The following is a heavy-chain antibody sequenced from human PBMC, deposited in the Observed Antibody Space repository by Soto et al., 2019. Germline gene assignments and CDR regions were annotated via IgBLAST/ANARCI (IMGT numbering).Heavy chain of an antibody. CDR1: GFTFSTYG. CDR3: AREFMSGVPAAIAYYYYGKDV. V-gene: IGHV3-33*01. CDR2: IWDDGSNK. Sequence: QVQLVESGVGVVQPGRSLRLSCAASGFTFSTYGMHWVRQAPGNGLEWVAVIWDDGSNKYYADSVKGRFTISRDNSKNTLYLQMNSPRAEDTAVYYCAREFMSGVPAAIAYYYYGKDVWGQWTTVTVSS. J-gene: IGHJ6*02. D-gene: IGHD2-2*02.